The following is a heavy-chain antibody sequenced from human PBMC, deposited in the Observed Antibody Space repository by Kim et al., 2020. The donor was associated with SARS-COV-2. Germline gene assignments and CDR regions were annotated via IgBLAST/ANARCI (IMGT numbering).Heavy chain of an antibody. J-gene: IGHJ4*02. D-gene: IGHD3-9*01. Sequence: GGSLRLSCAASTLTYTRYVMTWVRQAPGKGLEWVSRVSGSGGSAYYADSVKGRFTISRDNSKSTLYLQMNSLTAQDTAVYYCVGSTDWYGAVDSWVQGTL. CDR3: VGSTDWYGAVDS. CDR1: TLTYTRYV. CDR2: VSGSGGSA. V-gene: IGHV3-23*01.